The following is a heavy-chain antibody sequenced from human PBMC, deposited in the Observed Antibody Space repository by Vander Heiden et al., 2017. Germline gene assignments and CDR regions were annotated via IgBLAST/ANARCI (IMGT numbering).Heavy chain of an antibody. V-gene: IGHV3-21*01. Sequence: EVQLVESGGGLVKPGGSLRLSCAASGFTFSSYSMNWVRQAPGKGLEWVSSISSSSSYIYDADSVKGRFTISRDNAKNSLYMKMKSLRAEDTGVYYCAIDAQEPFDYWGQGTLVTVYS. J-gene: IGHJ4*02. CDR2: ISSSSSYI. CDR3: AIDAQEPFDY. D-gene: IGHD1-1*01. CDR1: GFTFSSYS.